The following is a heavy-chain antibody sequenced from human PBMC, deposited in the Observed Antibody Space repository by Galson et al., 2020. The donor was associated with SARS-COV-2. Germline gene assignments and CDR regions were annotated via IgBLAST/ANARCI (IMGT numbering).Heavy chain of an antibody. V-gene: IGHV4-39*07. CDR2: IYYSGST. D-gene: IGHD2-15*01. CDR3: ARYEVVVSGAFDI. CDR1: GGSISSSSYY. Sequence: ASETLSLTCTVSGGSISSSSYYWGWIRQPPGKGLEWIGSIYYSGSTYYNPSIKSRVTISVDTSKNQFSLKLSSVTAADTAVYYCARYEVVVSGAFDIWGQGTMVTVS. J-gene: IGHJ3*02.